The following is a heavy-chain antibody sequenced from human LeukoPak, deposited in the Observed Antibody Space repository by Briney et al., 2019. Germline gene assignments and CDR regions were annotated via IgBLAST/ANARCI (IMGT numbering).Heavy chain of an antibody. J-gene: IGHJ6*03. D-gene: IGHD6-6*01. V-gene: IGHV1-2*02. CDR3: ARDLVAARPGLYYYYYMDV. Sequence: ASVKVSCKASGYTFTGYYMHWVRQAPGQGLEWMGWINPNSGGTNYAQKFQGRVTMTRDTSISTAYMELSRLRSDDTAAYYCARDLVAARPGLYYYYYMDVWGKGTTVTVSS. CDR2: INPNSGGT. CDR1: GYTFTGYY.